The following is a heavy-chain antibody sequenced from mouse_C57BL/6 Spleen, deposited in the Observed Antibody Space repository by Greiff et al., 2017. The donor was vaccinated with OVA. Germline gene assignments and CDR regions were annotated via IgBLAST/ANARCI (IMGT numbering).Heavy chain of an antibody. CDR1: GYTFTSYW. V-gene: IGHV1-52*01. Sequence: QVQLQQPGAELVRPGSSVKLSCKASGYTFTSYWMHWVKQRPIQGLEWIGNIDPSDSETHYNQKFKDKATLTVDKSSSTAYRQLSSLTSEDSAVYYCARYYGSSYYFDYWGQGTTLTVSS. J-gene: IGHJ2*01. CDR2: IDPSDSET. D-gene: IGHD1-1*01. CDR3: ARYYGSSYYFDY.